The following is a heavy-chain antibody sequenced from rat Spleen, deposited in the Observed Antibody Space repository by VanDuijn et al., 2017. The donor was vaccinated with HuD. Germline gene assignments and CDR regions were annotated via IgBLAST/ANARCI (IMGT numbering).Heavy chain of an antibody. CDR3: ARAGYLRDWYFDF. D-gene: IGHD2-2*01. Sequence: EVQLVESGGGLVQPGRSLKLSCAASGLTFSDYDMTWVRQAPTKGLEGVATISYDGTNTHYRDSVKGRFTVSRDNAKSTLYLQMDSLRSEDTATYYCARAGYLRDWYFDFWGLGTMVAVSS. J-gene: IGHJ1*01. CDR2: ISYDGTNT. V-gene: IGHV5-29*01. CDR1: GLTFSDYD.